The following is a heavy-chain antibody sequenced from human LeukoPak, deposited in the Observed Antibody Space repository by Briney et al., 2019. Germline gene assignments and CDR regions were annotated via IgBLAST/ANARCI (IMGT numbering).Heavy chain of an antibody. CDR1: GYTFTSYY. D-gene: IGHD2-2*01. V-gene: IGHV1-46*01. CDR2: INPTGDST. CDR3: AREEGLVVPAAADY. J-gene: IGHJ4*02. Sequence: ASVKVSCKASGYTFTSYYMHWVRQAPGQGLEWMGLINPTGDSTGYAQKFQGRVTMTRDMSTSTDYMELSSLRSDDTAVYYCAREEGLVVPAAADYWGQGTLVTVSS.